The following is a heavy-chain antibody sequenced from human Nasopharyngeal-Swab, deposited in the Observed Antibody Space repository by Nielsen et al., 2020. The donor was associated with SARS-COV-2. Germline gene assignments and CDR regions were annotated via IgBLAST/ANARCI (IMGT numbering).Heavy chain of an antibody. CDR1: GFTVSSYA. Sequence: GESLKISCAASGFTVSSYAMSWVRQAPGKGLEWVSVISGSGGSTYYADSVKGRFTISRDNSKNTLYLQMNSLRAEDTAVYYCAKARGRSTTRTLNFDYWGQGTLVTVSS. CDR3: AKARGRSTTRTLNFDY. CDR2: ISGSGGST. J-gene: IGHJ4*02. V-gene: IGHV3-23*01. D-gene: IGHD2-2*01.